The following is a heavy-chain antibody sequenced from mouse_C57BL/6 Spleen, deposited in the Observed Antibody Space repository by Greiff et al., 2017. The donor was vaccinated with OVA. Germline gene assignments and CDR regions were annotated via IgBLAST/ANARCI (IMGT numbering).Heavy chain of an antibody. V-gene: IGHV1-53*01. CDR1: GYTFTSYW. D-gene: IGHD2-3*01. CDR2: INPSNGGT. CDR3: ARSFYDGYYAWFAY. J-gene: IGHJ3*01. Sequence: QVQLQQPGTELVKPGASVKLSCKASGYTFTSYWMHWVKQRPGQGLEWIGNINPSNGGTNYNEKFKSKATLTVDKSSSTAYMQLSSLTSEDSTVYYCARSFYDGYYAWFAYWGQGTLVTVSA.